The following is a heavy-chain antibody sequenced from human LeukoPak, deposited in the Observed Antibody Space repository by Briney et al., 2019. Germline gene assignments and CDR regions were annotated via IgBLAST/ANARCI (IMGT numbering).Heavy chain of an antibody. V-gene: IGHV3-33*01. CDR2: IWYDGSNK. D-gene: IGHD3-3*01. J-gene: IGHJ4*02. CDR1: GFTFSSYG. CDR3: ARDRAWSYFDY. Sequence: GGSLRLSCAASGFTFSSYGMHWVRQAPGKGLEWVAVIWYDGSNKNYADSVKGRFTISRDNAQNTLYLQMDSLRAEDTAVYYCARDRAWSYFDYWGQRTLVTVSS.